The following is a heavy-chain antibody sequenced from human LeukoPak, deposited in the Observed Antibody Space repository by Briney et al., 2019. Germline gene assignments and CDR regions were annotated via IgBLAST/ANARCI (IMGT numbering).Heavy chain of an antibody. CDR2: ISGSGAST. D-gene: IGHD1-26*01. V-gene: IGHV3-23*01. Sequence: GGSLRLSCAASGFTFSNAWMSWVRQAPGKGLEWVSTISGSGASTYYADSVKGRFTISRDNSQNTVYLQMNSLRAEDTAVYYCAKIAETSGSYGQGYDYWGQGTLVTVSS. J-gene: IGHJ4*02. CDR3: AKIAETSGSYGQGYDY. CDR1: GFTFSNAW.